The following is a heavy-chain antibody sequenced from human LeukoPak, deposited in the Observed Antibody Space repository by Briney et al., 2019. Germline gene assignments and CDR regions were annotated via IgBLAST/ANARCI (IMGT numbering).Heavy chain of an antibody. J-gene: IGHJ6*03. D-gene: IGHD3-10*01. CDR2: IYYSGST. Sequence: SETLSLTCTVSGGSISSSSYYWGWIRQPPGKGLEWIGSIYYSGSTYDNPSLKSRVTISVDTSKNQFSLKLSSVTAADTAVYYCARVGPTRGPYYYYYMDVWGKGTTVTVSS. CDR1: GGSISSSSYY. V-gene: IGHV4-39*07. CDR3: ARVGPTRGPYYYYYMDV.